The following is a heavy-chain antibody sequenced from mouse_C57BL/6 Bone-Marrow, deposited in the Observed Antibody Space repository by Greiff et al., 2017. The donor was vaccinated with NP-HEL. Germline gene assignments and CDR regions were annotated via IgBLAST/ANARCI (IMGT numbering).Heavy chain of an antibody. D-gene: IGHD1-1*01. CDR2: INPYNGDT. V-gene: IGHV1-20*01. Sequence: VQLQQSGPELVKPGDSVKISCKASGYSFTGYFMNWVMQSHGKSLEWIGRINPYNGDTFYNQKFKGKATLTVDKSSSTAHMELSSLTSEDSAVYYCARESTTVVSRYFEGWGTGTTVTVSS. CDR1: GYSFTGYF. J-gene: IGHJ1*03. CDR3: ARESTTVVSRYFEG.